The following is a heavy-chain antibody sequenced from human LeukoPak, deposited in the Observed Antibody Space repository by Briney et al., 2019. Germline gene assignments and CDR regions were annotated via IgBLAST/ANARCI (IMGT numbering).Heavy chain of an antibody. V-gene: IGHV3-30*18. CDR1: EFILSSYA. Sequence: GGSLRLSCEASEFILSSYAMSWVRQAPGKGLEWVAVISYDGSNKYYADSVKGRFTISRDNSKNTLYLQMNSLRAEDTAVYYCAKVSRYCSGGSCYSSYYYYGMDVWGQGTTVTVSS. J-gene: IGHJ6*02. CDR2: ISYDGSNK. CDR3: AKVSRYCSGGSCYSSYYYYGMDV. D-gene: IGHD2-15*01.